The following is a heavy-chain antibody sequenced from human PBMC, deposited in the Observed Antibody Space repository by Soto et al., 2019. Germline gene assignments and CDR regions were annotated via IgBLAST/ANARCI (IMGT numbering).Heavy chain of an antibody. D-gene: IGHD4-17*01. CDR2: INHSGST. Sequence: ASETLSLTCAVYGGSFSGYYWSWIRQPPGKGLEWIGEINHSGSTNYNPSLKSRVTISVDTSKNQFSLKLSSVTAADTAVYYCARAGELTYGYVFDIGGQGTMVT. V-gene: IGHV4-34*01. CDR3: ARAGELTYGYVFDI. CDR1: GGSFSGYY. J-gene: IGHJ3*02.